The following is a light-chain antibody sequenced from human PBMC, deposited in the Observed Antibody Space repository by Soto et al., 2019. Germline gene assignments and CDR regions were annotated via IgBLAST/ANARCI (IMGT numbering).Light chain of an antibody. CDR2: DVT. Sequence: QSALTQPASVSGSPGQSITISCTGTSSDVGGYNYVSWYQQHPGKAPKLMIYDVTNRPSGVSNRFSGSKSGNTASLTISGLQAEETRSVTPEVLFGRGTKLTVL. J-gene: IGLJ2*01. CDR3: EVL. CDR1: SSDVGGYNY. V-gene: IGLV2-14*03.